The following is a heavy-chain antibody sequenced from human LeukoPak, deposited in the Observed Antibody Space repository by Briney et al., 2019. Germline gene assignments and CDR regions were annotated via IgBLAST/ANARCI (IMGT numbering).Heavy chain of an antibody. CDR1: GFTFSSYA. Sequence: GGSLRLSCAASGFTFSSYAMSWVRQAPGKGLEWVSAISGSGGSTYYADSVKGRFTISRDNSKNTLYLQMNSLRAEDTAVYYCAKDLPAIFGVVIDFFDYWGQGTLVTVSS. V-gene: IGHV3-23*01. J-gene: IGHJ4*02. D-gene: IGHD3-3*01. CDR2: ISGSGGST. CDR3: AKDLPAIFGVVIDFFDY.